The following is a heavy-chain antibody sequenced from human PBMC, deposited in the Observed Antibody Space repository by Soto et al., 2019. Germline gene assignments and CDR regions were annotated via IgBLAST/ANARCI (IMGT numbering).Heavy chain of an antibody. D-gene: IGHD2-15*01. CDR3: ARIYCSGGSCYRGYFDY. V-gene: IGHV1-69*02. CDR2: IIPILGIA. CDR1: GGTFSSYT. J-gene: IGHJ4*02. Sequence: SVKVSCKASGGTFSSYTISWVRQAPGQGLEWMGRIIPILGIANYAQKFQGRVTITADKSTSTAYMELSSLRSEDTAVYYCARIYCSGGSCYRGYFDYWGQGTLVTVSS.